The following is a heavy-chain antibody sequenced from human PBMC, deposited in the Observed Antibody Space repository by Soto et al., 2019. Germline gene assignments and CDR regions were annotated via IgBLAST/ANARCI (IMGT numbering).Heavy chain of an antibody. CDR2: IYHSGST. Sequence: QVQLQESGPGLVKPSGTLSLTCAVSGGSISSSNWWSWVRQPPGKGLEWIGEIYHSGSTNYNPSLKSRVTISVDKSKNQFSLKLSSVTAADTAVYYCARAHTMVRGVIITYDAFDIWGQGTMVTVSS. D-gene: IGHD3-10*01. V-gene: IGHV4-4*02. CDR1: GGSISSSNW. J-gene: IGHJ3*02. CDR3: ARAHTMVRGVIITYDAFDI.